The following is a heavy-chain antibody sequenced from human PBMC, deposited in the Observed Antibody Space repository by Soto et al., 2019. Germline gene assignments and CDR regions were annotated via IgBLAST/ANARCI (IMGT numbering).Heavy chain of an antibody. V-gene: IGHV3-33*01. CDR3: ARAGGTTVTGLWHFDS. CDR2: IWYDGTQK. J-gene: IGHJ4*02. D-gene: IGHD4-17*01. Sequence: TVGSLRLSCEASGFTFNTYSMHWVRQPPGKGLEWLAAIWYDGTQKYYADSVKGRFIISRDNSKKTLYLEMNSLRAEDTAVYYCARAGGTTVTGLWHFDSWGQ. CDR1: GFTFNTYS.